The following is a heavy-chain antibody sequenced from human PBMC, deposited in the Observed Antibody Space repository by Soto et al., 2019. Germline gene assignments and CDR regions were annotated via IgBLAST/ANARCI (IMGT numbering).Heavy chain of an antibody. CDR1: GGSFSGYY. V-gene: IGHV4-34*01. D-gene: IGHD3-22*01. Sequence: SETLSLTCAVYGGSFSGYYWSWIRQPPGKGLEWIGEINHSGSTNYNPSLKSRVTISVDTSKNQFSLKLSSVTAADTAVYYCAREDYYASSGYRTRDAFDIWGQGTMVTVSS. CDR2: INHSGST. J-gene: IGHJ3*02. CDR3: AREDYYASSGYRTRDAFDI.